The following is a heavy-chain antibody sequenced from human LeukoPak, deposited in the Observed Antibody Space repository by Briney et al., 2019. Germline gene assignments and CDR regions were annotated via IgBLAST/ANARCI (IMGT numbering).Heavy chain of an antibody. Sequence: RGSLRLSCAASGFTFSSYAMSWVRQAPGKGLGWVSAISGSGGSTYYADSVKGRFTISRDNSKNTLYLQMNSLRAEDTAVYYCAKDLGKMVNLIDYWGQGTLVTVAS. D-gene: IGHD5-18*01. J-gene: IGHJ4*02. V-gene: IGHV3-23*01. CDR1: GFTFSSYA. CDR3: AKDLGKMVNLIDY. CDR2: ISGSGGST.